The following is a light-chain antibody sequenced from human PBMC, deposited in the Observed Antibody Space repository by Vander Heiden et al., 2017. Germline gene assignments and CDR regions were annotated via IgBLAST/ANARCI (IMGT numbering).Light chain of an antibody. V-gene: IGLV3-21*02. Sequence: SYVLTQPPSVSVAPGQTARITCGGNNIGSKSVHWYQKNPGQATVLVVYDDSDRPSGLPERFSGSNSGNTATLTISRGEDGDEADYYCQVGDSSSDPAFGTGTKVTVL. J-gene: IGLJ1*01. CDR2: DDS. CDR1: NIGSKS. CDR3: QVGDSSSDPA.